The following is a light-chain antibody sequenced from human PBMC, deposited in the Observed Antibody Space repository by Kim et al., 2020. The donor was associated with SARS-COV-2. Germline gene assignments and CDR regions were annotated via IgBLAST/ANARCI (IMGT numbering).Light chain of an antibody. CDR1: QSVSSSY. CDR3: QLFT. J-gene: IGKJ3*01. V-gene: IGKV3-20*01. CDR2: GAS. Sequence: GHLSLSPGERAPLACRASQSVSSSYLAWYQQKPGQAHRLLIYGASSRATGIPDRFSGSGSGTDFTLTISRLEPEDFAVYYCQLFTFGPGTKVDIK.